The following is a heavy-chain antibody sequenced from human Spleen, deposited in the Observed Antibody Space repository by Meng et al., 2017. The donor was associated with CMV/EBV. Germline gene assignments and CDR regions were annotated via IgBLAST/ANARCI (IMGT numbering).Heavy chain of an antibody. V-gene: IGHV1-69-2*01. CDR3: ARIGIVVVPARSYYYYGMDV. CDR1: GYSFTDHY. J-gene: IGHJ6*02. CDR2: VDPEDGEI. Sequence: ASVKVSCKVSGYSFTDHYMIWLQQAPGKGLQWMGLVDPEDGEIIHTQRLDRAYMELSRLRSDDTAVYYCARIGIVVVPARSYYYYGMDVWGQGTTVTVSS. D-gene: IGHD2-2*01.